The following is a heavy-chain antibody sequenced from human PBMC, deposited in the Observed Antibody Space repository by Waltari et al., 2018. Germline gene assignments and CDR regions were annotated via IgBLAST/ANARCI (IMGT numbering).Heavy chain of an antibody. CDR3: AKDRHQLIEEGFLLALDP. J-gene: IGHJ5*02. Sequence: QVQLVQSGAEVKKPGASLKVSCKASGYIFTNYAISWVRKAPGQGLEWKGWVSGKNGHTNFAQKFLGRLTMAKDTSTNTVYMELSRLTSDDTAVYYCAKDRHQLIEEGFLLALDPWGQGTLVTVSS. V-gene: IGHV1-18*04. D-gene: IGHD2-2*01. CDR1: GYIFTNYA. CDR2: VSGKNGHT.